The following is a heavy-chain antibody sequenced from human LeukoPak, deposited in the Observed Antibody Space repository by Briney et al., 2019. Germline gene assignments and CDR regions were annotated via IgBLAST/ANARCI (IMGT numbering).Heavy chain of an antibody. D-gene: IGHD2-15*01. V-gene: IGHV5-51*01. Sequence: GESLKISCKGSGYSFTSYWIGWVRQMPGKGLEWMGIIYPGDSDTRFSPSFQGQVTISADKSISTAYLQWSSLKASDTAMYYCASPAKRDCSGGSCYPGGAFDIWGQGTMVTVSS. J-gene: IGHJ3*02. CDR3: ASPAKRDCSGGSCYPGGAFDI. CDR1: GYSFTSYW. CDR2: IYPGDSDT.